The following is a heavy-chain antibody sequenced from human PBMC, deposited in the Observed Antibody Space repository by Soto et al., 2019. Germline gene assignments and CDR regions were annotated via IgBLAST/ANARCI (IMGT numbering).Heavy chain of an antibody. CDR1: GFTFSTDS. Sequence: PGGSLRLSCVASGFTFSTDSMNWVRQAPGKGLEWVALISTSGATRYYADSVKGRFTISRDNAKTSFYLQMDSLRNEDTAVYYCARFFGSGFDYWGQGTLVTVSS. CDR3: ARFFGSGFDY. D-gene: IGHD6-19*01. V-gene: IGHV3-48*02. CDR2: ISTSGATR. J-gene: IGHJ4*02.